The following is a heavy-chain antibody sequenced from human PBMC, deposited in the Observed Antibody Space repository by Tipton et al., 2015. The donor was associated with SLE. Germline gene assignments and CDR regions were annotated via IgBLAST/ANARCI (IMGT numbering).Heavy chain of an antibody. Sequence: LRLSCTVSGVSLSSHYWSWIRQSPGKGLEWIGYIHYSGTTNYNPSLRGRVTVSVDTSKNQFSLHLSSVTAADTAVYYCARDRLWRYSTSSDAFDIWGQGTMVTVSS. D-gene: IGHD6-13*01. V-gene: IGHV4-59*11. CDR1: GVSLSSHY. CDR2: IHYSGTT. J-gene: IGHJ3*02. CDR3: ARDRLWRYSTSSDAFDI.